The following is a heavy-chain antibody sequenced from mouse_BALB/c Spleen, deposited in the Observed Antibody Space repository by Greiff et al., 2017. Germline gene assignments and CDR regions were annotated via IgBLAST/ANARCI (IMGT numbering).Heavy chain of an antibody. J-gene: IGHJ2*01. CDR3: ATNGPYYFDY. CDR1: GYTFTSYT. D-gene: IGHD1-2*01. V-gene: IGHV1-4*02. Sequence: VQLQQSAAELARPGASVKMSCKASGYTFTSYTMHWVKQRPGQGLEWIGYINPSSGYTEYNQKFKDKTTLTADKSSSTAYMQLSSLTSEDSAVYYCATNGPYYFDYWGQGTTLTVSS. CDR2: INPSSGYT.